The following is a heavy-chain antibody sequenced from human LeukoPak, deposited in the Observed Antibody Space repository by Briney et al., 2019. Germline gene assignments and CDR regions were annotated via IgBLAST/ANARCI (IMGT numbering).Heavy chain of an antibody. CDR1: GFTFSSYS. D-gene: IGHD5-24*01. J-gene: IGHJ4*02. CDR3: AKEGRSLQTY. Sequence: GGSLRLSCAASGFTFSSYSTNWVRQAPGKGLEWVANIKEDGTETYYVDSVKGRFTISRDNAKNSLYLQMNSLRVEDTAVYYCAKEGRSLQTYWGQGTLVTVSS. V-gene: IGHV3-7*03. CDR2: IKEDGTET.